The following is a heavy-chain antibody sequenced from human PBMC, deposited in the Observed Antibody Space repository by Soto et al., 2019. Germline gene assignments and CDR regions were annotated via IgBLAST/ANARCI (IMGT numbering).Heavy chain of an antibody. CDR3: GRDIKSSKLAY. Sequence: GGSLRLSCAASRFTFRNYGMHCVRQAPGKGLEWVAVIWYDGSHKYYADSVEGRFTISRDNSKNMLYLQMNSLRAEDTAVYYCGRDIKSSKLAYWGQGTVVTVSS. CDR2: IWYDGSHK. CDR1: RFTFRNYG. V-gene: IGHV3-33*01. J-gene: IGHJ4*02. D-gene: IGHD2-21*01.